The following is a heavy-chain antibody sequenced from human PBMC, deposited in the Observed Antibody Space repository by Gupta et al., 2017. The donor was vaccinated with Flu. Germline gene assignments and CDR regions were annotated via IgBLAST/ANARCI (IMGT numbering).Heavy chain of an antibody. D-gene: IGHD1-26*01. CDR3: APATQGAKDGPDY. Sequence: SGSGVSTYYIDSVKGRFSISRDNSKNMLYLQMNSLRAEDTAMYYCAPATQGAKDGPDYWGQGTLVTVSS. V-gene: IGHV3-23*01. CDR2: SGSGVST. J-gene: IGHJ4*02.